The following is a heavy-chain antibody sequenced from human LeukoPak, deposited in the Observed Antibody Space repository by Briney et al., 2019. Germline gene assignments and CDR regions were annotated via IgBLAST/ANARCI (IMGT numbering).Heavy chain of an antibody. D-gene: IGHD2-2*01. CDR3: ARVAQGVPAAPLLYYYYYMDV. Sequence: GASVKVSCKASGYTFTGYYMHWVRQAPGQGLEWMGWINPNSGGTNYAQKFQGRVTMTRDTSISTAYMELSRLRSDDTAVYYCARVAQGVPAAPLLYYYYYMDVWGKGTTVTVSS. J-gene: IGHJ6*03. V-gene: IGHV1-2*02. CDR1: GYTFTGYY. CDR2: INPNSGGT.